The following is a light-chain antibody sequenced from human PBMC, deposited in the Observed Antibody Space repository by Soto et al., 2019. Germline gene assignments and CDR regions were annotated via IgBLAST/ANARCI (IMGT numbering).Light chain of an antibody. CDR1: QSISSW. CDR2: DAS. V-gene: IGKV1-5*01. CDR3: HHYNSYPIT. Sequence: IQMTQSPSTLSASVASRVTITCWASQSISSWLAWYQQKPGKAPKLLIYDASSLEGGVPSRFSGSGFGTEFTLIISSLQPDDFATYYCHHYNSYPITFGQGTRLEIK. J-gene: IGKJ5*01.